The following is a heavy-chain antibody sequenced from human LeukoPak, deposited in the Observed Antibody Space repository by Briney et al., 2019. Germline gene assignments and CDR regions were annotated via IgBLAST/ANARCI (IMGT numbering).Heavy chain of an antibody. CDR1: GFTFSSYA. J-gene: IGHJ6*02. V-gene: IGHV3-30-3*01. Sequence: GGSLRLSCAASGFTFSSYALSWVRRAPGKGLEWVAVISYDGSNKYYADSVKGRFTISRDNSKNTLYLQMNSLRAEDTAVYYCARDRLDGMDVWGQGTTVTVSS. CDR3: ARDRLDGMDV. CDR2: ISYDGSNK. D-gene: IGHD3-16*01.